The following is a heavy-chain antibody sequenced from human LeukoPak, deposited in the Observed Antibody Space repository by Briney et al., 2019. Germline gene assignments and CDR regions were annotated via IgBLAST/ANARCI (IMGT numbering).Heavy chain of an antibody. J-gene: IGHJ4*02. V-gene: IGHV4-59*08. CDR2: IYYSGST. D-gene: IGHD4-17*01. CDR3: ATIIYGDYEYYFDY. CDR1: GGSISSYY. Sequence: PSETLSLTCTVSGGSISSYYWSWIRQPPGKGLEWIGYIYYSGSTNYNPSLKSRVTISVDTSKNQFSLKLSSVTAADTAVYYCATIIYGDYEYYFDYWGQGTLVTVSS.